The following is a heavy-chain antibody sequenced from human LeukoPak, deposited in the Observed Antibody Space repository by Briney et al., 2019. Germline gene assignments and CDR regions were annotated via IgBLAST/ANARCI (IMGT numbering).Heavy chain of an antibody. CDR2: ISGSSSYI. Sequence: PGGSLRLSCAASGFTFSSYSMNWVRQAPGKGLEWVSSISGSSSYIYSADSVKGRFTISRDNAKNSLYLQMNSLRAEDTAVYYCARDRSSGWYVASFDYWGQGTLVTVSS. V-gene: IGHV3-21*01. J-gene: IGHJ4*02. CDR1: GFTFSSYS. CDR3: ARDRSSGWYVASFDY. D-gene: IGHD6-19*01.